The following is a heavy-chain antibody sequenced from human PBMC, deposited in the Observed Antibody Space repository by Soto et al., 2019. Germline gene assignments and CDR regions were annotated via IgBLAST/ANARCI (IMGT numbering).Heavy chain of an antibody. CDR1: GGSISSYY. CDR3: ARWNYYYGMDV. CDR2: IYYSGST. Sequence: QVQLQESGPGLVKPSETLSLTCTVSGGSISSYYWSWIRQPPGKGLEWIGYIYYSGSTNYNPSLKSRVTTSVDTSKNQFSLKLSSVTAADTAVYYCARWNYYYGMDVWGQGTTVTVSS. V-gene: IGHV4-59*01. J-gene: IGHJ6*02. D-gene: IGHD5-12*01.